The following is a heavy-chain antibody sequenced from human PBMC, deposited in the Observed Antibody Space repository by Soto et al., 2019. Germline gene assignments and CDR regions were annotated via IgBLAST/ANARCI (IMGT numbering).Heavy chain of an antibody. CDR2: INPNSGGT. V-gene: IGHV1-2*04. Sequence: ASVKVSCKASGYTFTGYYMHWVRQAPGQGLEWMGWINPNSGGTNYAQKFQGWVTMTRDTSISTAYMELSRLRSDDTAVYYCARGRDYYDSSGDLFDIWGQGTMVTVSS. J-gene: IGHJ3*02. CDR1: GYTFTGYY. D-gene: IGHD3-22*01. CDR3: ARGRDYYDSSGDLFDI.